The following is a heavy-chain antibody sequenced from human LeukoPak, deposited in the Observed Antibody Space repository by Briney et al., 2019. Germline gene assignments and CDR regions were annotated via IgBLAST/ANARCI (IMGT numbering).Heavy chain of an antibody. Sequence: SETLSLTCTVSGGSISSSSYYWGWIRQPPGKGLEWIGSIYYSGSTYYNPSLKSRVTISVDTSKNQFSLKLSSVTAADTAVYYCANFLRAGYSSGWYKGGRFDYWGQGTLVTVSS. CDR3: ANFLRAGYSSGWYKGGRFDY. V-gene: IGHV4-39*07. CDR2: IYYSGST. D-gene: IGHD6-19*01. CDR1: GGSISSSSYY. J-gene: IGHJ4*02.